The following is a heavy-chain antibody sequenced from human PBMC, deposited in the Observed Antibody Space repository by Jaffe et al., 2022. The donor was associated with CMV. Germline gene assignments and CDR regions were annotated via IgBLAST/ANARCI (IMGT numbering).Heavy chain of an antibody. V-gene: IGHV1-2*02. J-gene: IGHJ6*02. CDR1: GYTFTDYY. D-gene: IGHD3-16*01. CDR2: INPNSGVT. CDR3: ARWGHPGGRFYYHFYGLDV. Sequence: QVQLVQSGADVKKPGASVKVSCKASGYTFTDYYIHWVRQAPGQGLEWMGWINPNSGVTNYVQKFQGRITLTRDTSISTTYMELRRLRSDDTAVYYCARWGHPGGRFYYHFYGLDVWGQGTTVTVSS.